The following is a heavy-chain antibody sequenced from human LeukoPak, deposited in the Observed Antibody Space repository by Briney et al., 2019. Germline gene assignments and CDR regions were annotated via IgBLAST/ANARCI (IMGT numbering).Heavy chain of an antibody. V-gene: IGHV1-8*01. D-gene: IGHD3-10*01. CDR3: AREGDPDYYYGSGTYYFAFDI. J-gene: IGHJ3*02. CDR1: GYTFTSYD. Sequence: GASVKVSCKASGYTFTSYDINWVRQATGQGLEWMGWMNPNSGNTDYAQKFQGRVTMTRNTSISTAYMELSSLRSEDTAVYYCAREGDPDYYYGSGTYYFAFDIWGQGTMVTVSS. CDR2: MNPNSGNT.